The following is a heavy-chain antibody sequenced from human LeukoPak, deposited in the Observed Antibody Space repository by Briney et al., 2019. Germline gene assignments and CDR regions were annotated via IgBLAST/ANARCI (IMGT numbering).Heavy chain of an antibody. V-gene: IGHV3-30*02. Sequence: GGSLRLSCAAPGFTFSNYGMHWVRQAPGKGLEWVAFIRYDGSNKYYADSVKGRFTISRDNSKNTLYLQMNSLRAEDTAVYYCAKDWSYQGYYYYMDVWGKGTTVTISS. CDR1: GFTFSNYG. D-gene: IGHD1-26*01. J-gene: IGHJ6*03. CDR2: IRYDGSNK. CDR3: AKDWSYQGYYYYMDV.